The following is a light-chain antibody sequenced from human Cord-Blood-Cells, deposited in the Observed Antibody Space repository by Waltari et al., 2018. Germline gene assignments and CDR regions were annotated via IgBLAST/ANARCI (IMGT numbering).Light chain of an antibody. Sequence: EIVMTQSPATLSVSPGERATLYCRASQSISSNLSWYQQRPGQAPRLLTYGASTRATGIPARFSGSGSGTEFTLTISSLQSEDFAVYYCQQYNNWPPITFGQGTRLEIK. CDR1: QSISSN. J-gene: IGKJ5*01. V-gene: IGKV3-15*01. CDR3: QQYNNWPPIT. CDR2: GAS.